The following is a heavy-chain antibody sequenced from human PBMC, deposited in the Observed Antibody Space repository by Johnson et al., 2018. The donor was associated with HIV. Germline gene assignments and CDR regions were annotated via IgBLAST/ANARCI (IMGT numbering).Heavy chain of an antibody. V-gene: IGHV3-11*01. CDR2: ISSSGGTI. Sequence: QVQLVESGGGVVQPGRSLRLSCTASGFTFSDYYMSWIRQTPGKGLEWVSYISSSGGTIYYADSVKGRFTISRDNSKNTLYLQMNSLRAEDTAVYYCARDFSVRAFDIWGQVTMVTVSS. CDR3: ARDFSVRAFDI. CDR1: GFTFSDYY. J-gene: IGHJ3*02. D-gene: IGHD3-10*01.